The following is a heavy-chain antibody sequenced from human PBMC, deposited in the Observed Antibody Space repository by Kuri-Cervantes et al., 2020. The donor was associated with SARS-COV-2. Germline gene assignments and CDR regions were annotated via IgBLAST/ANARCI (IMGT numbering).Heavy chain of an antibody. Sequence: GESLKISCAASEFTFSSYAMSWVRQAPGKGLEWVSAISGSGGSTYYADSVKGRFTISRDNSKNTLYLQMNSLRAEDTAVYYCVRDGDHWNFDYRGQGTLVTVSS. CDR2: ISGSGGST. D-gene: IGHD1-1*01. CDR3: VRDGDHWNFDY. J-gene: IGHJ4*02. V-gene: IGHV3-23*01. CDR1: EFTFSSYA.